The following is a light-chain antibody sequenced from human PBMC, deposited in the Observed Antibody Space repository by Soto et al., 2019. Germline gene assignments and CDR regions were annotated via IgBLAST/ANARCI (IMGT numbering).Light chain of an antibody. CDR1: SSDVGGYNF. J-gene: IGLJ3*02. CDR2: EVS. Sequence: QSALTQPASVSGSPGQSITISCTGTSSDVGGYNFVAWYQQHPGKAPKPIIHEVSNRPSGVSNRFSGSKSGNTASLTISGLQAEDEADYYCCSYAGSSTLVFGGGTTLTVL. V-gene: IGLV2-23*02. CDR3: CSYAGSSTLV.